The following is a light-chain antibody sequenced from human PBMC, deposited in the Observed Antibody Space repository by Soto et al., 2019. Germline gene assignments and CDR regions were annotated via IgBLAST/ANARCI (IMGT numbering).Light chain of an antibody. V-gene: IGKV3-20*01. CDR1: RSISTY. CDR3: QQYGSSPWT. CDR2: EAL. J-gene: IGKJ1*01. Sequence: ETVLTQSPATLSLSPGERATLSCRASRSISTYLAWYQQKPGQAPRLLIYEALNRATGIPDRFSGSGSGTDFTLTISRLEPEDFAVYYCQQYGSSPWTFGQGTKVDIK.